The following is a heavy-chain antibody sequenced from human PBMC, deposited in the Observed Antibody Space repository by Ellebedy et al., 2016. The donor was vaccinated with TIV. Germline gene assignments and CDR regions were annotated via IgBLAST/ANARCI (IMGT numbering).Heavy chain of an antibody. CDR2: INPGGGTT. Sequence: AASVKVSCKASGYTFTIYYIHWVRQAPGQGLEWMGIINPGGGTTSFAQKFQGRVAMTRDTSTSTVYMELSSLRSEDTAVYYCARGYLYCSGNYPCYFDYWGQGTPVTVSS. V-gene: IGHV1-46*01. CDR1: GYTFTIYY. CDR3: ARGYLYCSGNYPCYFDY. D-gene: IGHD3-10*01. J-gene: IGHJ4*02.